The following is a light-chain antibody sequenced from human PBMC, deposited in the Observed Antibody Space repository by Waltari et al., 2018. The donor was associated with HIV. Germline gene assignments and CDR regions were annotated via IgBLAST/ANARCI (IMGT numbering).Light chain of an antibody. CDR3: QSYDSSLSAWV. V-gene: IGLV1-40*01. CDR1: SSHIGAGYG. J-gene: IGLJ3*02. CDR2: GNS. Sequence: QSVLTQPPSVSGAPGPRVTISCTGRSSHIGAGYGVHWYQQFPGTAPKLLSYGNSNRPSGVPDRFSGSKSGTSASLAITGLQAEDEADYYCQSYDSSLSAWVFGGGTKLTVL.